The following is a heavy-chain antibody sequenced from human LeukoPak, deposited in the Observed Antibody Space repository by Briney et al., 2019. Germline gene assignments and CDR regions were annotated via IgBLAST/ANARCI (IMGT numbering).Heavy chain of an antibody. CDR3: AEAGARSGPGYYNYYYMDV. CDR1: GFTFSRYG. CDR2: IWYDASTQ. J-gene: IGHJ6*03. Sequence: PGGSLRLSCEASGFTFSRYGMHWVRQAPGKGLEWVAVIWYDASTQYYADSVRGRFTISRDNSKNTVFLLMNSLRADDTAVYYCAEAGARSGPGYYNYYYMDVWGKGTTVTVSS. D-gene: IGHD5-12*01. V-gene: IGHV3-33*03.